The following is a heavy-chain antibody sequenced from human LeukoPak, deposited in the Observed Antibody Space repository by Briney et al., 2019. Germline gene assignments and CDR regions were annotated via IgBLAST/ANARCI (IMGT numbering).Heavy chain of an antibody. CDR2: IYPGDSDT. J-gene: IGHJ4*02. D-gene: IGHD5-18*01. Sequence: GESLKISCKGSGYSFISYWIGWVRQMPGKGLEWMGIIYPGDSDTRYSPSFQGQVTISADKSIRNAYLQWSSLKASDTAMYYCARGSSGYTYGFDYRGQGTLVTVSS. CDR3: ARGSSGYTYGFDY. CDR1: GYSFISYW. V-gene: IGHV5-51*01.